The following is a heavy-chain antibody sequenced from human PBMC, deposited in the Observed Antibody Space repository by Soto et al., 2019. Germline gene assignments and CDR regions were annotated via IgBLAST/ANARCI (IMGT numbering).Heavy chain of an antibody. V-gene: IGHV3-7*01. CDR1: GFTFSSYW. CDR2: IKQDGSEK. Sequence: PGGSLRLSCAASGFTFSSYWMSWVRQAPGKGKEWVANIKQDGSEKYYVDSVKGRFTISRDNAKNSLYLQMNSLRAEDTAVYYCARDGYDYNWGSYRLYYFDYWGQGTLVTVSS. CDR3: ARDGYDYNWGSYRLYYFDY. D-gene: IGHD3-16*02. J-gene: IGHJ4*02.